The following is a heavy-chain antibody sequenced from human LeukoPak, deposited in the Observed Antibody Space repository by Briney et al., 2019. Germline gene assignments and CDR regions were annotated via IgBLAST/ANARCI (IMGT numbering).Heavy chain of an antibody. J-gene: IGHJ4*02. V-gene: IGHV4-39*01. Sequence: SETLSLTCTVSGGYISSSSYYWGWIRQPPGKGLEWIGSIYYSGSTYYNPSLKSRVTISVDTSKNQSSLKLSSVTAADTAVYYCAKGDDVEMYTSRWYAFYHWGQGILVTVSS. CDR3: AKGDDVEMYTSRWYAFYH. CDR1: GGYISSSSYY. D-gene: IGHD6-13*01. CDR2: IYYSGST.